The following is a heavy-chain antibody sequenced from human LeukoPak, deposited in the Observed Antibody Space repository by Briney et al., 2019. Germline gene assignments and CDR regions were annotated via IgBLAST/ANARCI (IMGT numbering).Heavy chain of an antibody. CDR3: ARDHNYAFDN. Sequence: GGSLRLSCAASGFTFSHYSMNWVRQAPGKGLKWISYIGISSGNTKYADSVKGRFTISGDNAKNSLYLQMNSLRVEDTAVYYCARDHNYAFDNWGQGTLVTVSS. D-gene: IGHD4-11*01. CDR1: GFTFSHYS. J-gene: IGHJ4*02. V-gene: IGHV3-48*04. CDR2: IGISSGNT.